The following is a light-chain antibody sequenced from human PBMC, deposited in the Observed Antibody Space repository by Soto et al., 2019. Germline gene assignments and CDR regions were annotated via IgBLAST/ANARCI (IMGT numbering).Light chain of an antibody. V-gene: IGLV1-40*01. CDR2: ANS. CDR1: SSNIGAGYD. CDR3: QSYDSSLRV. Sequence: QSVLTQPPSVSGAPGQRVTISCTGSSSNIGAGYDVYWYQQLPGTAPKLLIYANSNRPSGVPDRFSGSKSGTSASLAITGLQAEDEADYYCQSYDSSLRVFGGGTKLTVL. J-gene: IGLJ2*01.